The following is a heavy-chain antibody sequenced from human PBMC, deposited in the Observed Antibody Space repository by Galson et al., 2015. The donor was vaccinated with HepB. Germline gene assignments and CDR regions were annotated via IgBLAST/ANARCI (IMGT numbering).Heavy chain of an antibody. Sequence: SVKVSSKASGGTFSSYAISWARQAPGQGLEWMGGIIPIFGTANYAQKFQGRVTITADESTSTAYMELSSLRSEDTAVYYCASFDYYDSSGYYLDIDYWGQGTLVTVSS. CDR2: IIPIFGTA. CDR3: ASFDYYDSSGYYLDIDY. CDR1: GGTFSSYA. V-gene: IGHV1-69*13. D-gene: IGHD3-22*01. J-gene: IGHJ4*02.